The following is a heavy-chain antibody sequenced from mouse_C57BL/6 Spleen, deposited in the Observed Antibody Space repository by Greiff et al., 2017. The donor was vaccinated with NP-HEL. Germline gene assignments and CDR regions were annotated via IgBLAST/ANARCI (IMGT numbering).Heavy chain of an antibody. CDR3: TRSAYYYGTLWYFDV. V-gene: IGHV1-15*01. Sequence: VQLQQSGAELVRPGASVTLSCKASGYTFTDYEMHWVKQTPVHGLEWIGAIDPETGGTAYNQKFKGKAILTADKSSSTAYMELRSLTSEDSAVYYCTRSAYYYGTLWYFDVWGTGTTVTGSS. CDR1: GYTFTDYE. J-gene: IGHJ1*03. CDR2: IDPETGGT. D-gene: IGHD1-1*01.